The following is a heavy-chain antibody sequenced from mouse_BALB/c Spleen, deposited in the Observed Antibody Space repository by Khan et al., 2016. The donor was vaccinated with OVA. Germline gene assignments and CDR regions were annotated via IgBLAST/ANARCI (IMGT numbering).Heavy chain of an antibody. J-gene: IGHJ4*01. CDR3: GRGGAADYRDDGGAMEY. V-gene: IGHV9-4*02. Sequence: QIQLVQSGPELKKPGETVRISCKASGYTFTTAGIQWVQKMPGKGLKWIGWINTHSGVPKYAEDFKGRFAFSLEISVSTTYLQITNLTNEDTATYVCGRGGAADYRDDGGAMEYWGQGTSVTVSS. D-gene: IGHD2-12*01. CDR2: INTHSGVP. CDR1: GYTFTTAG.